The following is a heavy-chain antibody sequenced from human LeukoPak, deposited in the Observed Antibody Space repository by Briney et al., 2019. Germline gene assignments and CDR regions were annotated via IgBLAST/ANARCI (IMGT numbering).Heavy chain of an antibody. CDR2: ILYDGSNK. Sequence: PGGSLRLSCAASGFTFSSYGMHWVRQAPGKGLEWVAVILYDGSNKYYADSVKGRFTISRDNSKNTLYLQMNSLRAEDTAVYYCAKGDYYDSSGPPDYWGQGTLVTVSS. J-gene: IGHJ4*02. D-gene: IGHD3-22*01. CDR1: GFTFSSYG. CDR3: AKGDYYDSSGPPDY. V-gene: IGHV3-30*18.